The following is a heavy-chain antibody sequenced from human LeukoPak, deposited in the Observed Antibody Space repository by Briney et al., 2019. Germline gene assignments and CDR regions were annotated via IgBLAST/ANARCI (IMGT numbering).Heavy chain of an antibody. Sequence: GGSLRLSCAASGFTFSSYSMNWVRQAPGKGLEWVSYISSSSSTIYYADSVKGRFTISRDNAKNSLYLQMNSLRAEDTAVYYCARDSGIVVAGTGGDYWGQGTLVTVSS. J-gene: IGHJ4*02. CDR3: ARDSGIVVAGTGGDY. V-gene: IGHV3-48*04. CDR1: GFTFSSYS. D-gene: IGHD6-19*01. CDR2: ISSSSSTI.